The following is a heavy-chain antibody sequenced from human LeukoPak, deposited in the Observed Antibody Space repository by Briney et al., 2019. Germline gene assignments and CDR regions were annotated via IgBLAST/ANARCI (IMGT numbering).Heavy chain of an antibody. Sequence: SETLSLTCTVSGGSITSDAYYWSWIRQPAGKGLEWIGRVHTSGSTNYNPSLKSRVTISLDTSKNQFSLRMSSVTAADTAVYYCVRANSPNWFDPWGQGTLVIVSS. D-gene: IGHD2/OR15-2a*01. J-gene: IGHJ5*02. CDR1: GGSITSDAYY. CDR3: VRANSPNWFDP. CDR2: VHTSGST. V-gene: IGHV4-61*02.